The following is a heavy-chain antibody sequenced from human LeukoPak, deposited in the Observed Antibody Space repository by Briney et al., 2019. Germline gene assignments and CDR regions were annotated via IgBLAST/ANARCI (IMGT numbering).Heavy chain of an antibody. CDR2: ISYSGYT. CDR3: ARDRHHYGSSGSYGPGWNHYYYMDV. D-gene: IGHD3-22*01. CDR1: GGSISSYH. V-gene: IGHV4-59*01. J-gene: IGHJ6*03. Sequence: SETLSLTCSVSGGSISSYHWSWIRQPPGKGLEWIGYISYSGYTNYNPSLESLVTISVDRSKNPFPVKLTSVPAADTAVYYCARDRHHYGSSGSYGPGWNHYYYMDVWGKGTTVTVSS.